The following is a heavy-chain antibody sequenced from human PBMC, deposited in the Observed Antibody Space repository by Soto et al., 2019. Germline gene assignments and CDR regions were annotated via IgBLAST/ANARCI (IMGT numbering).Heavy chain of an antibody. D-gene: IGHD3-10*01. Sequence: EVQLVESGGGLVQPGRSLRLSCAASGFTFDDYAMHWVRQAPGKGLEWVSGISWNSGSIGYADSVKGRFTISRDNAKNSLYLQMNSLRAEDTALYYCARGVGSSYGMDVWGQGTTVTVSS. J-gene: IGHJ6*02. CDR1: GFTFDDYA. CDR2: ISWNSGSI. CDR3: ARGVGSSYGMDV. V-gene: IGHV3-9*01.